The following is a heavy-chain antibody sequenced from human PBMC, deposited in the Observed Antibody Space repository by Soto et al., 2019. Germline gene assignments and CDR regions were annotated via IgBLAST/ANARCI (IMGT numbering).Heavy chain of an antibody. CDR2: IWYDGSNK. V-gene: IGHV3-33*01. CDR1: GFTFSSYG. D-gene: IGHD3-22*01. CDR3: ARDSKYYYDSSGYYPEFDY. J-gene: IGHJ4*02. Sequence: GGSLRLSCAASGFTFSSYGMHWVRQAPGKGLEWVAVIWYDGSNKYYADSVKGRFTISRDNSKNTLYLQMNSLRAEDTAVYYCARDSKYYYDSSGYYPEFDYWGQGTLVTVSS.